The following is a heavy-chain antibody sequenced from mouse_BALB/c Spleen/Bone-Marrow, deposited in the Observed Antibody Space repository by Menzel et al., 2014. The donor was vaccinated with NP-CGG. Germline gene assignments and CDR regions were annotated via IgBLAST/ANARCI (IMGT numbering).Heavy chain of an antibody. CDR1: GFTSSSYG. CDR2: IKNNGGST. CDR3: TSLSSMITAAWFAY. V-gene: IGHV5-6-3*01. Sequence: EVQGVESGGGLVQPGGSLKLSCAASGFTSSSYGMSWVRQNIDKRLELVATIKNNGGSTYYPDSVKGRFSISRDNAKNTLYLQMGSLKSEDTAMYYCTSLSSMITAAWFAYWGQGTLVTISA. D-gene: IGHD2-4*01. J-gene: IGHJ3*01.